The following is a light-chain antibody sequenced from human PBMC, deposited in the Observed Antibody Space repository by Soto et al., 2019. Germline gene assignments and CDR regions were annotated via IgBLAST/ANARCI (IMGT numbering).Light chain of an antibody. CDR2: RNN. CDR3: AGWDASLSGWV. V-gene: IGLV1-47*01. J-gene: IGLJ3*02. Sequence: QSVLTQSPSASGTPGQGVTISCSGGSSNIGTNYVFWYQHLPGTAPKLLIYRNNERPSGVPDRFSGSKSGTSASLAISGLRSEDEAVYYCAGWDASLSGWVFGGGTKLTVL. CDR1: SSNIGTNY.